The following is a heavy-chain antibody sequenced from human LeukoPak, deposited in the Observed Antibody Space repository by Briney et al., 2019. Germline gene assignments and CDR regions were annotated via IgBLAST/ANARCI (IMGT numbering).Heavy chain of an antibody. Sequence: GASVKVSCKASGYTFTSYDINWVRQATGQGLEWMGWMNPNSGNTGYAQKFQGRVTMTRNTSISTAYMELSSLRSEDTAVYYCARSQYYYGSGSSGMDVWGQGTTVTVSS. D-gene: IGHD3-10*01. CDR3: ARSQYYYGSGSSGMDV. CDR2: MNPNSGNT. J-gene: IGHJ6*02. V-gene: IGHV1-8*01. CDR1: GYTFTSYD.